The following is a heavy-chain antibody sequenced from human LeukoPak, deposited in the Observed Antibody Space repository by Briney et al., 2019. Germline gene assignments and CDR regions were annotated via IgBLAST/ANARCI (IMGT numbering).Heavy chain of an antibody. J-gene: IGHJ4*02. V-gene: IGHV4-34*01. CDR2: INHSGST. D-gene: IGHD6-19*01. CDR1: GGSFSGYY. CDR3: AREAGIAVAGRYFDY. Sequence: SETLSLTCAVYGGSFSGYYWSWIRQPPGKGLEWIGEINHSGSTNYNPSLKSRVTISVDTSKNQFSLKLSSVTAADTAVYYCAREAGIAVAGRYFDYWGQGTLVTVSS.